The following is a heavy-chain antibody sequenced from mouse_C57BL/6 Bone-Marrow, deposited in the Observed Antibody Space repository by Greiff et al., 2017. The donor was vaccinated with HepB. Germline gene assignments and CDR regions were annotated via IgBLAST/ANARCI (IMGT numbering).Heavy chain of an antibody. CDR1: GFNIKDDY. CDR2: IDPENGDT. CDR3: TLRLRWYFDV. J-gene: IGHJ1*03. D-gene: IGHD1-1*01. Sequence: VQLQQSGAELVRPGASVKLSCTASGFNIKDDYMHWVKQRPEQGLEWIGWIDPENGDTEYASKFQGKATITADTSSSTAYLQLSSLTSEDTAVYYCTLRLRWYFDVWGTGTTVTVSS. V-gene: IGHV14-4*01.